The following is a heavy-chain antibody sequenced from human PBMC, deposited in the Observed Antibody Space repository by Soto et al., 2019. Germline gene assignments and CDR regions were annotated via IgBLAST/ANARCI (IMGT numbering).Heavy chain of an antibody. V-gene: IGHV3-30*18. D-gene: IGHD1-1*01. CDR2: ISYDGSNK. CDR1: GFTFRSYG. Sequence: QVQLVESGGGVVQPGRSLRLSCAASGFTFRSYGMHWVRQAPGKGLEWGAVISYDGSNKYYADSVKGRFTIARDNSKNTLYLQMNGRGAEDTAVYYCAKGARPFPRTGVSKIPTYYFDYWGQGTLVTVSS. CDR3: AKGARPFPRTGVSKIPTYYFDY. J-gene: IGHJ4*02.